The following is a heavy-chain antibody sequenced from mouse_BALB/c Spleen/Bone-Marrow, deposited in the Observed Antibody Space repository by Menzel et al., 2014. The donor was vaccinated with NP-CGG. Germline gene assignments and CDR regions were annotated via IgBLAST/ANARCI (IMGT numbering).Heavy chain of an antibody. J-gene: IGHJ1*01. D-gene: IGHD1-1*01. Sequence: EVKLMESGGGLVQPGGSRKLSCAASGLTFXSFGMHWVRQAPEKGLEWVAYISSGSSTIYYADTVKGRFTISRDNPKNTLFLQMTSLRSEDTAMYYCARRGSNHWYFDVWGAGTTVTVSS. V-gene: IGHV5-17*02. CDR3: ARRGSNHWYFDV. CDR2: ISSGSSTI. CDR1: GLTFXSFG.